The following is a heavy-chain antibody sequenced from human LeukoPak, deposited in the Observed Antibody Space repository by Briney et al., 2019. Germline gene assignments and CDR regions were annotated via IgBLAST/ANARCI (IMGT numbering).Heavy chain of an antibody. CDR3: AKDLRYCSGGTGEGESGMDV. V-gene: IGHV3-30*18. Sequence: GGSLRLSCVASGFTFITYGIYWVRQAPRTGLGWVAAVSHDVGKKYYAHSAKGRLTISRDNSKDTLYLQMDSMTPEDTALYYCAKDLRYCSGGTGEGESGMDVWSQGTTATASS. CDR2: VSHDVGKK. D-gene: IGHD2-15*01. J-gene: IGHJ6*02. CDR1: GFTFITYG.